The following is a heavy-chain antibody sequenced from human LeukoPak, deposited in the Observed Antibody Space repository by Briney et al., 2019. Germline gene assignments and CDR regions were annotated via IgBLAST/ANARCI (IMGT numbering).Heavy chain of an antibody. CDR2: IFYTGST. CDR3: ARVSVHGYSDY. V-gene: IGHV4-59*01. CDR1: GGSFSGYY. J-gene: IGHJ4*02. Sequence: SETLSLTCAVYGGSFSGYYWTWIRQPPGKGLERIGYIFYTGSTKYNPSLKSRVTISVDTSKNQFSLKLSSVTAADTAVYYCARVSVHGYSDYWGQGTLVTVSS. D-gene: IGHD2-8*01.